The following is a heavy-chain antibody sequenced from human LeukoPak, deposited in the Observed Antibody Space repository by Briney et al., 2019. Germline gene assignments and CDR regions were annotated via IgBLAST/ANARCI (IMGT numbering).Heavy chain of an antibody. D-gene: IGHD5-24*01. J-gene: IGHJ3*02. CDR1: GGSISSNY. CDR3: ARNWNGYDYNFGGAFDI. V-gene: IGHV4-4*07. Sequence: SETLSLTCTVSGGSISSNYWSWIRQPAGKGLERIGRIYTSGRANYNPSLKSRVTMSVDTSKNQFSLKLSSVTAADTAVYYCARNWNGYDYNFGGAFDIWGQGTMVTVSS. CDR2: IYTSGRA.